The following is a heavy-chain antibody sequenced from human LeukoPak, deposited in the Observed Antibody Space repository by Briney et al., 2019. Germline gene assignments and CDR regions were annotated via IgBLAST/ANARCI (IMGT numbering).Heavy chain of an antibody. CDR2: ISSSSIYI. V-gene: IGHV3-21*01. CDR3: ARGGGGYNWNYDYAFDI. CDR1: GFTFSSYS. D-gene: IGHD1-7*01. J-gene: IGHJ3*02. Sequence: GGSLRLSCAASGFTFSSYSLNWVRQAPGKGLEWVSSISSSSIYIYYADSLKGRFTISRDNAKNSLYLQMNSLRAEDTAVYYCARGGGGYNWNYDYAFDIWGQGTMVTVSS.